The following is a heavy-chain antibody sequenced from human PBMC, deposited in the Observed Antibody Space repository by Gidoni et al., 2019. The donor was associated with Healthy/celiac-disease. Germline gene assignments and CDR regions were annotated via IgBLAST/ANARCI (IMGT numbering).Heavy chain of an antibody. D-gene: IGHD3-10*01. J-gene: IGHJ3*02. CDR1: GFTVSSNY. CDR3: ARIIADYGSGSSSQDAFDI. CDR2: IYSGGST. V-gene: IGHV3-66*01. Sequence: EVQLVESGGGLVQPGGSLRLSCAASGFTVSSNYMSWVRQAPGKGLEWVSVIYSGGSTYYADSVKGRFTISRDNSKNTLYLQMNSLRAEDTAVYYCARIIADYGSGSSSQDAFDIWGQGTMVTVSS.